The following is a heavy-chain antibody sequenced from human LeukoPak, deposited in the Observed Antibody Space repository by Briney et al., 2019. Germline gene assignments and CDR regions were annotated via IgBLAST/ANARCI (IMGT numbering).Heavy chain of an antibody. CDR3: TTDIPVIAAFDI. CDR2: IKSKTDGGTT. V-gene: IGHV3-15*01. CDR1: GFTFSNAW. D-gene: IGHD3-22*01. Sequence: GGSLRLSCAASGFTFSNAWVSWVRQAPGKGLEWVGRIKSKTDGGTTDHAAPVKGRFTISRDDSKNTLYLQMNSLKIEDTAVYYCTTDIPVIAAFDIWGQGTVVTVSS. J-gene: IGHJ3*02.